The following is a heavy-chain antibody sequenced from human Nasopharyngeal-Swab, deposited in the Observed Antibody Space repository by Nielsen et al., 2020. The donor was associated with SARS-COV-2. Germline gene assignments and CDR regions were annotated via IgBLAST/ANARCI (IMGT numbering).Heavy chain of an antibody. D-gene: IGHD4-17*01. J-gene: IGHJ6*02. CDR1: GFSLSTSGMC. V-gene: IGHV2-70*01. CDR2: LDWDDDK. CDR3: ARDYASGYYYYGMDV. Sequence: SGPTPVKPTQTFTLTCTFSGFSLSTSGMCVSWIRQPPGNALEWLALLDWDDDKYYSTFLKTRLTISKDTSKNQVVLTMTDMDPVDTATYYCARDYASGYYYYGMDVWGQGTTVTVSS.